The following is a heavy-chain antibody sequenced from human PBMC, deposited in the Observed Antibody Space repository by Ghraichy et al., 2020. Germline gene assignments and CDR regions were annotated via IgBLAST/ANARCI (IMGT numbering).Heavy chain of an antibody. Sequence: GGSLRLSCEASGFIFSNYAMNWVRQAPGQGLEWVSVISASGGSTFYPDSLKGRFTISRDNSKNTLYLQMDNLRADDTAIYYCAKASLSAEAGRRVYGMDVWVQGTTVTVSS. CDR2: ISASGGST. J-gene: IGHJ6*02. CDR3: AKASLSAEAGRRVYGMDV. D-gene: IGHD6-19*01. CDR1: GFIFSNYA. V-gene: IGHV3-23*01.